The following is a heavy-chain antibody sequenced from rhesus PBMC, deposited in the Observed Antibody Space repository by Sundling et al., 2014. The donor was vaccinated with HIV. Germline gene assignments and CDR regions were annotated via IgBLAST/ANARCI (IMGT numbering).Heavy chain of an antibody. CDR2: ITYSGST. CDR3: ARDLNESWRYIVYGLES. CDR1: GGSISSNY. J-gene: IGHJ6*01. Sequence: QVQLQESGPGLVKPSETLSLTCAVSGGSISSNYWNWIRQSPGKGLEWIGYITYSGSTTYNPSLKNRVTISRDTSKNQFSLQVTSVTAADTAVYYCARDLNESWRYIVYGLESWGQGVIVTVSS. D-gene: IGHD1-1-1*01. V-gene: IGHV4-122*02.